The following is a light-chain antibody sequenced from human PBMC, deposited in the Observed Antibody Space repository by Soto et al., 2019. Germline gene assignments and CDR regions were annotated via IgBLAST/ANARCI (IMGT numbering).Light chain of an antibody. V-gene: IGKV1-8*01. CDR2: AAS. CDR1: QGISSY. Sequence: AIRMTQSPSSLSASTGDRVTITCRASQGISSYLAWYQQKPGKAPKLLIYAASTLQSGVPSRFSGSGSGTDFTLTISSLQPEDFATYYCQQANSFPHTFGQGTRLEI. CDR3: QQANSFPHT. J-gene: IGKJ5*01.